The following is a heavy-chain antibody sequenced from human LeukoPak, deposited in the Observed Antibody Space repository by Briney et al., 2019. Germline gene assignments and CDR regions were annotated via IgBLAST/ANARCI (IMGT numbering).Heavy chain of an antibody. V-gene: IGHV4-39*01. CDR2: IYYSGST. Sequence: SETLSLTCTVSGGSISSSSYYWGWIRQPPGKGLEWIGSIYYSGSTYYNPSLKSRVTISVDTSKNQFSLKLSSVTAADTAVYYCARRAGDYGLLDYWGQGNLVTVSS. CDR1: GGSISSSSYY. D-gene: IGHD4-17*01. CDR3: ARRAGDYGLLDY. J-gene: IGHJ4*02.